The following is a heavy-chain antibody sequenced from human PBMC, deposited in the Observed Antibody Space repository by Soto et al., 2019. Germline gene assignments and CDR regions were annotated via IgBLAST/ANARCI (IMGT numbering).Heavy chain of an antibody. Sequence: ASVKVACKASGYTFPSYGISCVRQAPGQGLEWMGWISAYNGNTNYAQKLQGRVTMTTDTSTSTAYMELRSLRSDDTAVDYCASQEYCSSTSCYTGLGYWGQGTLVTVSS. V-gene: IGHV1-18*01. D-gene: IGHD2-2*02. CDR1: GYTFPSYG. CDR2: ISAYNGNT. CDR3: ASQEYCSSTSCYTGLGY. J-gene: IGHJ4*02.